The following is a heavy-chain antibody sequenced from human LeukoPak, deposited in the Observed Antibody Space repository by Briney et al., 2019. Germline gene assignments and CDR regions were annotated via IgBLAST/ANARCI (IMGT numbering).Heavy chain of an antibody. CDR3: ARGECSGGICNYDSAFDI. J-gene: IGHJ3*02. Sequence: PSQTLSLTCAISGDSVSSNSSAWNWIRPSPSRGLVWLGRTYYRAKWNDDYALSVKSRVTINPDTSKNQFSLHLNSVTPEDTAVYYCARGECSGGICNYDSAFDIWGQGTMATVSS. V-gene: IGHV6-1*01. CDR1: GDSVSSNSSA. CDR2: TYYRAKWND. D-gene: IGHD2-15*01.